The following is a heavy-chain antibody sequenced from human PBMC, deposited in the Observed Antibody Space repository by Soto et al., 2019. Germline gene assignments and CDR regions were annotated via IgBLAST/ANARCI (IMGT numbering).Heavy chain of an antibody. CDR1: GYTFTSYY. Sequence: EASVKVSCKASGYTFTSYYMHWVRQAPGQGLEWMGIINPSGGSTGYAQKFQGRVTMTRDTSTSTVYMELSSLRSEDTAVYYCARLPGYCSGGSCPGDYYYYGMDVWGQGTTVTVSS. D-gene: IGHD2-15*01. V-gene: IGHV1-46*01. J-gene: IGHJ6*02. CDR3: ARLPGYCSGGSCPGDYYYYGMDV. CDR2: INPSGGST.